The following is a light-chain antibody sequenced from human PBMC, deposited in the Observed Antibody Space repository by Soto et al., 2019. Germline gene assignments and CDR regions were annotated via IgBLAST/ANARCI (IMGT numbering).Light chain of an antibody. J-gene: IGLJ2*01. Sequence: QPASVSGSPGQSITISCTGTSSDVGGYNYVSWYQQHPGKAPKLMIYDVSNRPSVVSNRFSGSKSGNPASLTISGLQAEDEADYYCSSYTSSSTLVVFGGGTKLTVL. CDR2: DVS. CDR3: SSYTSSSTLVV. CDR1: SSDVGGYNY. V-gene: IGLV2-14*01.